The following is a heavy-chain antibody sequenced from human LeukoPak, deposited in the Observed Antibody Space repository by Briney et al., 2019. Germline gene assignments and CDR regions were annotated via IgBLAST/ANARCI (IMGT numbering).Heavy chain of an antibody. CDR3: ARDPKTYYYDSSGHNFDY. Sequence: GWSLRLSCAASGFTLDDYGMSWVRQAPGKGLEWVSGINWNGGSTGYADSVKGRFTISRDNAKNSLYLQMNSLRAEDTALYYCARDPKTYYYDSSGHNFDYWGQGTLVTVSS. CDR2: INWNGGST. D-gene: IGHD3-22*01. J-gene: IGHJ4*02. CDR1: GFTLDDYG. V-gene: IGHV3-20*04.